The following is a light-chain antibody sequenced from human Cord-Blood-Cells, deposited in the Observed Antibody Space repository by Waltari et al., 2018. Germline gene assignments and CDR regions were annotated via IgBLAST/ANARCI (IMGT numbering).Light chain of an antibody. CDR2: AAS. CDR3: QQSYSTLIFT. J-gene: IGKJ3*01. Sequence: DIQMTQSPSSLSASVRDRVTITCRASQSISSYLNWYQQKPGKAPKLLIYAASSLQSGVPSRFSGSGSGTDFTLTISSLQPEDFAAYYCQQSYSTLIFTFGPGTKVDIK. V-gene: IGKV1-39*01. CDR1: QSISSY.